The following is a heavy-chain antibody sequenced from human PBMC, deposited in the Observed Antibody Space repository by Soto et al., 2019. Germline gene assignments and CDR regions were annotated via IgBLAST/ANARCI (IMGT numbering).Heavy chain of an antibody. V-gene: IGHV3-21*01. CDR2: ISSNSAYI. Sequence: PGGSLRLSCAASGFTFSSYTRNWVRQAPGKGLEWVSTISSNSAYIYYTDTLRGRFTISRDNAKNSLHLQMNSLRAEETAVYYCTRDASRDSSARGWFDPWGPGTLVTVSS. J-gene: IGHJ5*02. D-gene: IGHD6-13*01. CDR1: GFTFSSYT. CDR3: TRDASRDSSARGWFDP.